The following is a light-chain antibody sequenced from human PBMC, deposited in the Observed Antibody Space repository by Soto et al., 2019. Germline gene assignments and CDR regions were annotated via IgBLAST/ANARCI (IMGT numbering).Light chain of an antibody. V-gene: IGKV3-11*01. CDR3: QQRTDRPPWT. J-gene: IGKJ1*01. CDR1: QSIGLA. Sequence: EIVLTQSPATLSLSPGERATLPCRASQSIGLAIAWYQHKPGQAPRLLIFDASQRATGIPARFRGSGSGTDFTLSISSLEPEDFAVYYCQQRTDRPPWTFGQGTKVDIK. CDR2: DAS.